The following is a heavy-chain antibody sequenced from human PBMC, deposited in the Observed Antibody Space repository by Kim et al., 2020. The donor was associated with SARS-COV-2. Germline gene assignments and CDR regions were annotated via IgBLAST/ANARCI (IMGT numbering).Heavy chain of an antibody. J-gene: IGHJ6*03. Sequence: GGSLRLSCTASGFTFGDYAMSWVRQAPGKGLEGGGFIRSKSYGGTTEYAASVKGRFTISRDDSKSIAYLQMNSLKTEDTAVYYCTTYSTLRYFDWLPSSLGGYYYYMDVWGKGTTVTVSS. CDR1: GFTFGDYA. V-gene: IGHV3-49*04. CDR2: IRSKSYGGTT. D-gene: IGHD3-9*01. CDR3: TTYSTLRYFDWLPSSLGGYYYYMDV.